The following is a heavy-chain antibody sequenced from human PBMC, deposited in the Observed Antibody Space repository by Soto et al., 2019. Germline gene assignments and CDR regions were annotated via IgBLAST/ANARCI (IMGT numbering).Heavy chain of an antibody. CDR1: GFTFSSYS. Sequence: PGGSLRLSCAASGFTFSSYSMSWVRQAPGKGLEWVSSISSSSSYIYYADSVKGRFTISRDNAKNSLYLQMNSLRAEDTAVYYCATMTIAAAGPHYGMDVWGQGTTVTVSS. D-gene: IGHD6-13*01. CDR2: ISSSSSYI. V-gene: IGHV3-21*01. J-gene: IGHJ6*02. CDR3: ATMTIAAAGPHYGMDV.